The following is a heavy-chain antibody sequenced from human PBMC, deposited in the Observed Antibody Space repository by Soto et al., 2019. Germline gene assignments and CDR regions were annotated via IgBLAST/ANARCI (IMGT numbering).Heavy chain of an antibody. D-gene: IGHD3-3*01. V-gene: IGHV4-39*01. CDR3: ARHEVTIFGVVNRLGY. CDR2: IYYSGST. J-gene: IGHJ4*02. CDR1: GGSISSSSYY. Sequence: SETLSLTCTVSGGSISSSSYYWGWIRQPPGKGLEWIGSIYYSGSTYYNPSLKSRVTISVDTSKNQFSLKLSSVTAADTAVYYCARHEVTIFGVVNRLGYWGQGTLVTVSS.